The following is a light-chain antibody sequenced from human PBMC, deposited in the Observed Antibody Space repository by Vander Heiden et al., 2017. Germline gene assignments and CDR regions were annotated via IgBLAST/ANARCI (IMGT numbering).Light chain of an antibody. J-gene: IGKJ2*03. CDR1: QSVSNNY. CDR3: QQYAKSIGS. Sequence: IVLSQSPRTLSLSPGDRPTLSCSASQSVSNNYLAWYQQKPGQTPRLLIYDSSTRATDIPDRFSGSGSETDFTLTISTLEPDDFGVYYCQQYAKSIGSFGQGTKLEI. V-gene: IGKV3-20*01. CDR2: DSS.